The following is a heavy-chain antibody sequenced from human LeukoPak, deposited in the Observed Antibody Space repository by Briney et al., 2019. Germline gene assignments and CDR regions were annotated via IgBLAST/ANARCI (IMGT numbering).Heavy chain of an antibody. D-gene: IGHD4-11*01. J-gene: IGHJ4*02. CDR2: ISSSSSTI. Sequence: SGGSLRLSCAASGFTFSSYSMNWVRQAPGKGLEWVSYISSSSSTIYYADSVKGRFTISRDNAKNSLCLQMNSLSAEDTAVYYCARDDNSNYNYWGQGTLVTVSS. CDR3: ARDDNSNYNY. CDR1: GFTFSSYS. V-gene: IGHV3-48*04.